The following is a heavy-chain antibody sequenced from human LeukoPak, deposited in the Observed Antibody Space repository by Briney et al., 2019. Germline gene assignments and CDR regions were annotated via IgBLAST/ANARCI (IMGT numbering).Heavy chain of an antibody. Sequence: PGGSLRLSCAASGFIFTNYGMHWVRQAPGKGLEWVAFIRYDGSNKYYADSVKGRFTISRDNSKNMLYLQLNSLRAEDTAVYYCARDGPLSYDFWSSHSRDGPLSDGFWNGRYPYYYFYMDVWGKGTTVTVSS. CDR2: IRYDGSNK. CDR3: ARDGPLSYDFWSSHSRDGPLSDGFWNGRYPYYYFYMDV. V-gene: IGHV3-30*02. CDR1: GFIFTNYG. D-gene: IGHD3-3*01. J-gene: IGHJ6*03.